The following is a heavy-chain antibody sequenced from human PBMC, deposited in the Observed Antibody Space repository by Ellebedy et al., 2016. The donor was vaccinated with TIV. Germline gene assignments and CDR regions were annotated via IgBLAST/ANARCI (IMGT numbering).Heavy chain of an antibody. Sequence: GESLKISXVASRIAFDLYGMHWVRQAPGKGLEWVALISSDGRKKYYADSVRGRFTISRDNSKNTMYLQMNSLRVEDTAVYYCASPSYCSGDTCTSLFDYWGQGTLVTVSS. CDR1: RIAFDLYG. CDR3: ASPSYCSGDTCTSLFDY. CDR2: ISSDGRKK. J-gene: IGHJ4*02. D-gene: IGHD2-15*01. V-gene: IGHV3-30*03.